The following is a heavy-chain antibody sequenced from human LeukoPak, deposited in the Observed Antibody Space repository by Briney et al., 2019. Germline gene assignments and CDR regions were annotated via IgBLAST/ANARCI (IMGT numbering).Heavy chain of an antibody. J-gene: IGHJ4*02. CDR2: ISSSSSTI. D-gene: IGHD5-12*01. CDR3: ARGGHSGYEPLYF. V-gene: IGHV3-48*01. CDR1: GFTFSSYS. Sequence: GGSLRLSCAASGFTFSSYSMNWVRQAPGKGLEWVSYISSSSSTIYYADSVKGRFTISRDNAKNSLYLQMNSLRAEDTAVYYCARGGHSGYEPLYFWGQGTLVTVSS.